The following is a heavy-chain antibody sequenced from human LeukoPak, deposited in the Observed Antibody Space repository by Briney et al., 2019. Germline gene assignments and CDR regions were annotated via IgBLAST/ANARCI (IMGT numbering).Heavy chain of an antibody. D-gene: IGHD3-10*02. CDR1: GFTFSSYE. Sequence: PGGSLRLSCAASGFTFSSYEMNWVRQAPGKGLEWVSSISSSSSYIYYADSVKGRFTISRDNAKNSLYLQMNSLRAEDTAVYYCAGDRELTMSSPVFDYWGQGTLVTVSS. J-gene: IGHJ4*02. CDR3: AGDRELTMSSPVFDY. V-gene: IGHV3-21*01. CDR2: ISSSSSYI.